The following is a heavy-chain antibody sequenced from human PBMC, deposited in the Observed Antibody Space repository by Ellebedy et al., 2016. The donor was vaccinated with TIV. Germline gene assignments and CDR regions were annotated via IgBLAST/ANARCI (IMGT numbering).Heavy chain of an antibody. CDR1: GYSFTSYW. Sequence: PGGSLRLSCKGSGYSFTSYWIGWVRQIPGKGLEWMGIIYPGDSDTRYSPSFQGQVTISADKSISTAYLQWSSLKASDTAMYYCASAKYYGSGTYAHYLDYWGQGTLVTVSS. D-gene: IGHD3-10*01. CDR3: ASAKYYGSGTYAHYLDY. CDR2: IYPGDSDT. V-gene: IGHV5-51*01. J-gene: IGHJ4*02.